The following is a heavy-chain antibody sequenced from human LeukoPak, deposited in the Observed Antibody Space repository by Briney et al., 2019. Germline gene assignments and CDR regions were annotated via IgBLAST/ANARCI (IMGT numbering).Heavy chain of an antibody. V-gene: IGHV3-21*01. CDR2: ISSDGSFI. J-gene: IGHJ4*02. D-gene: IGHD5-12*01. Sequence: PGGSLRLSCAASGFTFSSYTINRVRQAPGRGLEWVSSISSDGSFIFYGDSVRGRFTISRDNAKNSVYLQMKSLSADDTAVYYCAIFGGYSGYDLFDYWGQGALVTVSS. CDR1: GFTFSSYT. CDR3: AIFGGYSGYDLFDY.